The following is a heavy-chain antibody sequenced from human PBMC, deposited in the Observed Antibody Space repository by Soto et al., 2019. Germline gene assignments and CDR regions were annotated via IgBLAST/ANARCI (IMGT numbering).Heavy chain of an antibody. D-gene: IGHD6-13*01. Sequence: SLRLSCAASGFTFSTYAMTWVRQAPGKGLEWVSAISASGGSTYYADSVKGRFTISRDNSKNTLYLQMNSLRAEDTAVYYCAYSSTPFDYWGQGTLVTVSS. V-gene: IGHV3-23*01. J-gene: IGHJ4*02. CDR3: AYSSTPFDY. CDR2: ISASGGST. CDR1: GFTFSTYA.